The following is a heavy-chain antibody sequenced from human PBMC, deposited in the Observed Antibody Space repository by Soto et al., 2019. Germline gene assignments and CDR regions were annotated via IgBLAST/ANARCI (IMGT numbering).Heavy chain of an antibody. Sequence: SETLALTCTVSGGSIGGYYWSWIRQAPGKGLEWIGYIYYTGRTKYNPSLKTRVTMSADTTKNQVSLRLTSVTAADTAVYYCARVRDRLHYIGWFYHFDSWGQGPLVTVSS. D-gene: IGHD3-9*01. CDR1: GGSIGGYY. CDR3: ARVRDRLHYIGWFYHFDS. V-gene: IGHV4-59*12. J-gene: IGHJ4*02. CDR2: IYYTGRT.